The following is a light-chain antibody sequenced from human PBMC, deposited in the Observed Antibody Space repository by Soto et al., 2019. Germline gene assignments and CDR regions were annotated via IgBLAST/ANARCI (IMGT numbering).Light chain of an antibody. V-gene: IGKV3-11*01. Sequence: ELVMTQSPATLTVSPGERVTLSCRASQDIRSSLAWYQQKPGQAPRLLIYDASNRATGIPARFSGSGSGTDFTLTISSLEPEEFAVYYCQQRSNWPPSLTFGGGTKVDIK. CDR3: QQRSNWPPSLT. J-gene: IGKJ4*01. CDR1: QDIRSS. CDR2: DAS.